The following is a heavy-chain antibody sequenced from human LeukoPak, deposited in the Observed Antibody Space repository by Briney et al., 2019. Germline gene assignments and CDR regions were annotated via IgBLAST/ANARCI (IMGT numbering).Heavy chain of an antibody. V-gene: IGHV1-69*13. Sequence: ASVKVSCKASGYTFTGYYMHWVRQAPGQGLEWVGGIIPIFGTANYAQKFQGRVTITADESTSTAYMALSSLRSEDTAVYYCARGLTYYYDSSALGDAFDIWGQGTMVTVSS. D-gene: IGHD3-22*01. CDR2: IIPIFGTA. CDR3: ARGLTYYYDSSALGDAFDI. CDR1: GYTFTGYY. J-gene: IGHJ3*02.